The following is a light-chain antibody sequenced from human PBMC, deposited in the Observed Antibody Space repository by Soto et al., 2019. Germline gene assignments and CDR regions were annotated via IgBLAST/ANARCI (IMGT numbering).Light chain of an antibody. J-gene: IGKJ1*01. CDR3: QQYGSSRT. CDR1: QTVSNNY. CDR2: GAS. V-gene: IGKV3-20*01. Sequence: EIVLTQSPGTLSLSPGERDTLSCRASQTVSNNYLAWYQQKPGQAPRLFIYGASTRATGIPDRFSGSGSGTDFTLTISRLEPEDFAVYYCQQYGSSRTFGQGTKVDIK.